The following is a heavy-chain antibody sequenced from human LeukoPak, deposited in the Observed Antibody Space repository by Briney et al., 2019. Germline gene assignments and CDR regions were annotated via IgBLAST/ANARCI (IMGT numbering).Heavy chain of an antibody. CDR1: GYSFNSHC. D-gene: IGHD5-18*01. V-gene: IGHV5-51*01. CDR3: ARRDSYGNYVDY. J-gene: IGHJ4*02. Sequence: GESLKISCKGSGYSFNSHCVAWVRQMPGKGLEWMGIIYPGDSDTRYGPSFQGQVTISADKSISTAYLQWSSLKDSDTAIYYCARRDSYGNYVDYWGQGTLVTVSS. CDR2: IYPGDSDT.